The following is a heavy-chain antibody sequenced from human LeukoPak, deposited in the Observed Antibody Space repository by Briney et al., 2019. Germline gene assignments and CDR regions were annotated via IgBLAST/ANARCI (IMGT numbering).Heavy chain of an antibody. CDR3: ARGGYYDRQDYFDY. V-gene: IGHV3-30*03. D-gene: IGHD3-22*01. J-gene: IGHJ4*02. Sequence: PGGSLRLSCAASGFTFRGYGMHWVRQAPGKGLEWVAVISYDGSHKYYADSVKGRFTISRDNSKNTLYLQVNRLRAEDTAVYYCARGGYYDRQDYFDYWGQGTLVTVSS. CDR1: GFTFRGYG. CDR2: ISYDGSHK.